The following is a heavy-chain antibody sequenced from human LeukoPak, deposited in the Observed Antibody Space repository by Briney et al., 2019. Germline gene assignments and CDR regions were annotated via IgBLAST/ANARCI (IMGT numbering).Heavy chain of an antibody. V-gene: IGHV3-48*01. CDR2: ISSSSTTI. CDR1: GFTFSSYS. D-gene: IGHD2-15*01. CDR3: VGIRALYCSGGSCYGSEDWFDP. Sequence: GGSLRLSCAAYGFTFSSYSMNWVRRAPGKGREWVSYISSSSTTIYYADSVKGRFTIARANAKNSLYLQMNSLRAEDTAVYYCVGIRALYCSGGSCYGSEDWFDPWGQGTLVTVSS. J-gene: IGHJ5*02.